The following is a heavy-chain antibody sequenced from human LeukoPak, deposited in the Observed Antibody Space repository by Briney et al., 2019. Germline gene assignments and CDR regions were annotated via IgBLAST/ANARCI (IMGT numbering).Heavy chain of an antibody. V-gene: IGHV2-5*02. J-gene: IGHJ4*02. CDR1: GFSLSTSGVG. Sequence: KESGPTLVKPTQTLTLTCSFSGFSLSTSGVGVGWIRQPPGKALEWLALIFWDDDKRYRPSLKSRLTIPKDTSKNQVVLTVTNMDPVDTAIYYCARRQNSGRFYYFDSWGQGTLVTVSS. D-gene: IGHD1-26*01. CDR3: ARRQNSGRFYYFDS. CDR2: IFWDDDK.